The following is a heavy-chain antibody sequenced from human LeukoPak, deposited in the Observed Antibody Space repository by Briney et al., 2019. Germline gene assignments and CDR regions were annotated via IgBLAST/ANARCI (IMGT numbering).Heavy chain of an antibody. Sequence: GASVKVSCKASGGTFSSYAISWVRQAPGQGLEWMGGIIPIFGTANYAQKFQGRVTITTDESTSTAYMELSSLRSEDTAVYYFARDQGAGAYFDYWGQGTLVTVSS. CDR2: IIPIFGTA. V-gene: IGHV1-69*05. CDR3: ARDQGAGAYFDY. CDR1: GGTFSSYA. J-gene: IGHJ4*02. D-gene: IGHD3-10*01.